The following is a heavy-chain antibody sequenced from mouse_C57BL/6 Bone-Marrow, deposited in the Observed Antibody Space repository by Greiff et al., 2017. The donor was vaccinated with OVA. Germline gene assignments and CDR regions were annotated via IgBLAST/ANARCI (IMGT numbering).Heavy chain of an antibody. D-gene: IGHD2-1*01. Sequence: EVKLVESGGGLVQPGGSLKLSCAASGFTFSDYYMYWVRQTPEKRLEWVAYISNGGGSTYYQDTVKGRFTISRDNAKNTLYLQMSRLKSEDTAMYYCARPLYPWYFDVWGTGTTVTVSS. J-gene: IGHJ1*03. V-gene: IGHV5-12*01. CDR3: ARPLYPWYFDV. CDR1: GFTFSDYY. CDR2: ISNGGGST.